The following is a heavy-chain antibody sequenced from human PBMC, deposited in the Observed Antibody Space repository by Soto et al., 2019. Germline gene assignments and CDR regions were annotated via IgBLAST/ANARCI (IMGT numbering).Heavy chain of an antibody. CDR3: ARGRYGDY. V-gene: IGHV1-18*01. CDR1: GYTFTSYG. Sequence: QVHLVQSGAEVKKPGASVKVSCKASGYTFTSYGITWVRQAPGHGLEWMGWISAHNGNTDYAQKLQGRVIVTRDPSTSTAYMELRSLISDDTAVYSCARGRYGDYWGQGALVTVSS. D-gene: IGHD1-1*01. J-gene: IGHJ4*02. CDR2: ISAHNGNT.